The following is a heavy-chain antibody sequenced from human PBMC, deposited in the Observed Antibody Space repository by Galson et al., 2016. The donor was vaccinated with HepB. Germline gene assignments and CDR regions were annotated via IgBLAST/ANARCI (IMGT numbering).Heavy chain of an antibody. D-gene: IGHD3-22*01. V-gene: IGHV4-34*01. Sequence: SETLSLTCAVYGGSFSGYYWSWIRQPPGKGLEWIGEINHSGSTKNNPSLKSRVTISVDTSKNQFSLELSSVTAADTAVYYCARDFPDYYDSVGYYYGHFDLWGRGTLVTVSS. CDR1: GGSFSGYY. J-gene: IGHJ2*01. CDR2: INHSGST. CDR3: ARDFPDYYDSVGYYYGHFDL.